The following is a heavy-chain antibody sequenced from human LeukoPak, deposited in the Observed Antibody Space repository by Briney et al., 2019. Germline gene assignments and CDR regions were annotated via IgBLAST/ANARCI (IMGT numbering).Heavy chain of an antibody. CDR2: IYYSGST. D-gene: IGHD5-24*01. V-gene: IGHV4-39*07. CDR1: GGSISSSSYY. CDR3: ARGAGYNPGDWFDP. Sequence: SETLSLTSTVSGGSISSSSYYWGWIRQPPGKGLEWIGSIYYSGSTYYNPSLKSRVTISVDTSKNQFSLKLSSVTAADTAVYYCARGAGYNPGDWFDPWGQGTLVTVSS. J-gene: IGHJ5*02.